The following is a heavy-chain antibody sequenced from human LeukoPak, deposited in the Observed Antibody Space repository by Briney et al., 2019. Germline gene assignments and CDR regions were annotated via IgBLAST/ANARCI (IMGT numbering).Heavy chain of an antibody. Sequence: PGGSLRLSCAASGFTVSSNYMSWVRQAPGKGLEWVSVIYSGSSTYYADSVKGRFTISRHNSKNTLYLQMNSLRAEDTAVYYCARSLAVAGTLDAFDIWGQGTMVTVSS. CDR2: IYSGSST. J-gene: IGHJ3*02. CDR1: GFTVSSNY. V-gene: IGHV3-53*04. CDR3: ARSLAVAGTLDAFDI. D-gene: IGHD6-19*01.